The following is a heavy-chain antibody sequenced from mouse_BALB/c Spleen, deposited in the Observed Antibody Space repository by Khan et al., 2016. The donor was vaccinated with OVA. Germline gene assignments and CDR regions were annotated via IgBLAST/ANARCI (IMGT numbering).Heavy chain of an antibody. CDR3: TRHGSTSWFAS. CDR2: IDPFNGGD. D-gene: IGHD1-1*01. Sequence: IQLVQSGPELMKPGASVKISCKASGYSFSTYYIHWVTRSHGKTLEWSGYIDPFNGGDSYNKKFKDKATLTVDKSSSTAYMHLASLTSEDSAVYYCTRHGSTSWFASFGQVSLVTFSS. CDR1: GYSFSTYY. J-gene: IGHJ3*01. V-gene: IGHV1S135*01.